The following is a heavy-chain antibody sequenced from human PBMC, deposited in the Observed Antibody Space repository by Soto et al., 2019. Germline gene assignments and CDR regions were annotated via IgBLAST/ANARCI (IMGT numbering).Heavy chain of an antibody. CDR1: GFTFSSYG. D-gene: IGHD3-10*01. V-gene: IGHV3-33*01. J-gene: IGHJ3*02. Sequence: PGGSLRLSCAASGFTFSSYGMHWVRQAPGKGLEWVAVIWYDGSNKYYADSVKGRFTISRDNSKNTLYLQMNSLRAEDTAVYYCAMPGSGPLKDAFDIWGQGTMVTVSS. CDR3: AMPGSGPLKDAFDI. CDR2: IWYDGSNK.